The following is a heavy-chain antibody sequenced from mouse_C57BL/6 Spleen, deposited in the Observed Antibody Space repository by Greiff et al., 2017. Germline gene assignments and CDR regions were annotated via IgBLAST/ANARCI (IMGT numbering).Heavy chain of an antibody. V-gene: IGHV1-80*01. CDR2: IYPGDGDT. CDR1: GYAFSSYW. Sequence: QVQLQQSGAELVKPGASVKISCKASGYAFSSYWMNWVKQRPGKGLEWIGQIYPGDGDTNYNGKFKGKATLTADKSSSTAYMQLSSLTSEDSAVYFCARDWGYGNSMDYWGQGTSVTVSS. J-gene: IGHJ4*01. CDR3: ARDWGYGNSMDY. D-gene: IGHD2-1*01.